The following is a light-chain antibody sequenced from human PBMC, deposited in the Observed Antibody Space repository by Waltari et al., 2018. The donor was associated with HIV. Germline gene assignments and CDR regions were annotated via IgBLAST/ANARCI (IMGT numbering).Light chain of an antibody. V-gene: IGKV2-28*01. CDR1: QSLLHSSGYHY. CDR3: MQALQTPYT. J-gene: IGKJ2*01. CDR2: VAS. Sequence: DIVMTQSPLSLPVTPGEPASISCRSSQSLLHSSGYHYLDWFLQKPGQSPQVLIYVASKRASGVPDRFSGSGSGIDFTLKISRVEADDVGVYYCMQALQTPYTFGRGTKLEIK.